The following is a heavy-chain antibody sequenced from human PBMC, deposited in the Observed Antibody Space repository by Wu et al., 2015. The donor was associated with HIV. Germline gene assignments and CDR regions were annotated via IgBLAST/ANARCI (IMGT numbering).Heavy chain of an antibody. D-gene: IGHD3-10*01. CDR3: AGDSYYYGSGSFGPFDY. CDR2: IIPIFGTA. CDR1: GGTFSSYA. V-gene: IGHV1-69*01. Sequence: QVQLLQSGAEVKKPGASVMVSCKASGGTFSSYAISWVRQAPGQGLEWMGGIIPIFGTANYAQKFQGRVTITTDESTSTAYMELSSLRSEDTAVYYCAGDSYYYGSGSFGPFDYWGQGTLVTVSS. J-gene: IGHJ4*02.